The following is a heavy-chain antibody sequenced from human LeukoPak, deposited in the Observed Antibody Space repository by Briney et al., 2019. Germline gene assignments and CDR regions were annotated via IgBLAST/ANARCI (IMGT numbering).Heavy chain of an antibody. CDR2: IKQDGSEK. J-gene: IGHJ4*02. CDR3: ARDRKGGDY. V-gene: IGHV3-7*01. Sequence: GGSLRLSCAVSGFTFSTYLMSWVRQAPGKGLEWVANIKQDGSEKYYVDSVKGRFTISRDNAKNSLYLQTNSLRVEDTAVYYCARDRKGGDYWGQGTLVTVSS. CDR1: GFTFSTYL. D-gene: IGHD3-16*01.